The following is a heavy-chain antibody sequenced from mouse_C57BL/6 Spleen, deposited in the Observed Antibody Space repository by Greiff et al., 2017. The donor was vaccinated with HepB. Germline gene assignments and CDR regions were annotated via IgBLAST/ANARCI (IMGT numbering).Heavy chain of an antibody. CDR3: ARERYDYDEYFDV. D-gene: IGHD2-4*01. V-gene: IGHV3-6*01. Sequence: EVQRVESGPGLVKPSQSLSLTCSVTGYSITSGYYWNWIRQFPGNKLEWMGYISYDGSNNYNPSLKNRISITRDTSKNQFFLKLNSVTTEDTATYYCARERYDYDEYFDVWGTGTTVTVSS. J-gene: IGHJ1*03. CDR2: ISYDGSN. CDR1: GYSITSGYY.